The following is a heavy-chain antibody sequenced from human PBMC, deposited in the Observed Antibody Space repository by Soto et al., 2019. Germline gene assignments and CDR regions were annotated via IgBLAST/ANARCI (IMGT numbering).Heavy chain of an antibody. V-gene: IGHV4-31*02. D-gene: IGHD3-10*01. CDR2: IYYSGSP. J-gene: IGHJ4*02. Sequence: GCHCSIIRKNPGKGLEWIGYIYYSGSPYYNPSLKSRVTISVDTSKNQFSLKLSSVTAADTAVYYCSRVGQDHYGSGSYSVHFDYWGQGTLVLGSS. CDR3: SRVGQDHYGSGSYSVHFDY. CDR1: GCH.